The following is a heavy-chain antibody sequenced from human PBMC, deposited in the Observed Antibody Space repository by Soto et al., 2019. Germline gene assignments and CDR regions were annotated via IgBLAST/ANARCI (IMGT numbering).Heavy chain of an antibody. V-gene: IGHV3-66*01. Sequence: EVQLVESGGGLVQPGGSLRLSCAASGFTVSNNYMRWVRQAPGKGLEWVSLIYSGGATYYADSVKGRFTISRDNSKHTTYLQRNSLRAEDTTMYYCARDGTYNWVGGQGNLVTVSS. CDR2: IYSGGAT. CDR1: GFTVSNNY. CDR3: ARDGTYNWV. D-gene: IGHD1-1*01. J-gene: IGHJ4*02.